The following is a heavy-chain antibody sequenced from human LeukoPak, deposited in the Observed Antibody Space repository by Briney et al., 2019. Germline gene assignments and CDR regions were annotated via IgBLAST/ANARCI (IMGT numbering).Heavy chain of an antibody. Sequence: PSETLSLTCRVSNDSINNFYWTWIRQPAGRGLEWIGTVSTSDTPHYNPSLNGRVAISIDKSKNYFSLRLISVTAADTAVYFCAGDYSSLVMGHWGQGTPVTVSS. D-gene: IGHD4-17*01. CDR1: NDSINNFY. CDR3: AGDYSSLVMGH. J-gene: IGHJ4*02. CDR2: VSTSDTP. V-gene: IGHV4-4*07.